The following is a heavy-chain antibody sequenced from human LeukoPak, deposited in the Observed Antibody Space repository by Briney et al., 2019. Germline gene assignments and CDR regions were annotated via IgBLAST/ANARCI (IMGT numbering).Heavy chain of an antibody. CDR2: INTNTGNP. CDR1: GYTFTSYA. J-gene: IGHJ4*02. Sequence: ASVKVSCKASGYTFTSYAMNWVRQAPGQGLEWMGWINTNTGNPTYAQGSTGRFVFSLDTSVSTAYLQISSLKAEDTAVYYCAREYSSSWYPSVSDNRDYWGQGTLVTVSS. CDR3: AREYSSSWYPSVSDNRDY. D-gene: IGHD6-13*01. V-gene: IGHV7-4-1*02.